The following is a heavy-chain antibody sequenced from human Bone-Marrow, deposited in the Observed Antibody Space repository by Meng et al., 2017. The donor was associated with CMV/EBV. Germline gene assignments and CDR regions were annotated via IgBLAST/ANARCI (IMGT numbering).Heavy chain of an antibody. CDR2: IWYDGTNK. Sequence: GESLKISCVASGFIFSDYAMHWVRQTPGEGLEWVAGIWYDGTNKYYSDSVKGRFTVSKDYSKNTLYLQMNSLRAEDTAVYFCAKDGRYCSGGTCYPFYYFDYWGQGALVTVSS. D-gene: IGHD2-15*01. V-gene: IGHV3-33*06. J-gene: IGHJ4*02. CDR3: AKDGRYCSGGTCYPFYYFDY. CDR1: GFIFSDYA.